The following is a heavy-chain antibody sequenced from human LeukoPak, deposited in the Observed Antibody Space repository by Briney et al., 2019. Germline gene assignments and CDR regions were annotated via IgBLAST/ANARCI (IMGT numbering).Heavy chain of an antibody. J-gene: IGHJ4*02. V-gene: IGHV1-69*05. CDR3: ARHFYRYPPSGALDY. CDR2: IIPIFGTA. CDR1: GGTFSSYA. Sequence: SVKVSCKASGGTFSSYAISWVRQAPGQGLEWVGGIIPIFGTANYAQKFQGRVTITTDESTSTAYMELSSLRSEDTAVYYCARHFYRYPPSGALDYWGQETLVTVSS. D-gene: IGHD3-16*02.